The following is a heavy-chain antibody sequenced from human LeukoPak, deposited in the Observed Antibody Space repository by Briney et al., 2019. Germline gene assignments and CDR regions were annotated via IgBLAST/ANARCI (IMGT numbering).Heavy chain of an antibody. CDR1: GYTLTSYG. D-gene: IGHD3-22*01. CDR3: WRIFDRSGYYLGD. J-gene: IGHJ4*02. Sequence: ASVKVSCKASGYTLTSYGISWLRQAPGQGLEWMGWISTYNGDTNYAQKLQGRVTMTTDTSTSTAYMELRSLRSDDTAVYYCWRIFDRSGYYLGDWGQGTLVTVSS. CDR2: ISTYNGDT. V-gene: IGHV1-18*01.